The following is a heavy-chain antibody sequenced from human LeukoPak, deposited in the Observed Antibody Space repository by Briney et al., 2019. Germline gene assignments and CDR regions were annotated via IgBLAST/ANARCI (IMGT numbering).Heavy chain of an antibody. CDR1: GFTFRDHW. Sequence: GGSLRLSCAASGFTFRDHWMHWVRQAPGKGLEWVANINQDGSERYYVDPVKGRFTISRDNTGNSLYLQMNSLRAEDTAVYYCARGSSFGAYWGQGTLVTVSS. CDR2: INQDGSER. V-gene: IGHV3-7*03. J-gene: IGHJ4*02. CDR3: ARGSSFGAY. D-gene: IGHD3-3*01.